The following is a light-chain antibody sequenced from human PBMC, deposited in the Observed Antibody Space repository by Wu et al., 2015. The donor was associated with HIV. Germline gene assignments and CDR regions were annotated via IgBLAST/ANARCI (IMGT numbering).Light chain of an antibody. CDR1: QSISSN. CDR2: GAS. Sequence: EIVMTQSPATLSVSPGERVTLSCRASQSISSNLAWYQQKPGQAPRLLIYGASTRATGIPARFSGSGSGTEFTLTISSMRSEDFAVYYCQQYTNWPPWTFGQGTKVEIK. CDR3: QQYTNWPPWT. V-gene: IGKV3-15*01. J-gene: IGKJ1*01.